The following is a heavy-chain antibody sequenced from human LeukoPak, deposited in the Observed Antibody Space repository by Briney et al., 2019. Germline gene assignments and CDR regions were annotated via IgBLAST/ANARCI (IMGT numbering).Heavy chain of an antibody. CDR3: AREPRYCSSTSCLNWFDP. CDR1: GYSITNGHY. CDR2: IYHTGSN. Sequence: SETLSLTCTVSGYSITNGHYWGWIRQPPGKGLEWIGSIYHTGSNYYNLSLKSRVTISVDTSRNQFSLKLSSVTAADTAVYYCAREPRYCSSTSCLNWFDPWGQGTLVTVSS. V-gene: IGHV4-38-2*02. D-gene: IGHD2-2*01. J-gene: IGHJ5*02.